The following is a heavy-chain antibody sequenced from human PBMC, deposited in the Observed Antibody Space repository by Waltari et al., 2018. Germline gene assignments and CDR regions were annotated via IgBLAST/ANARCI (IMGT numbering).Heavy chain of an antibody. V-gene: IGHV4-31*03. CDR1: GGSISSGGYY. CDR3: ARGSNRYSSRKNDAFDI. J-gene: IGHJ3*02. CDR2: IYYSGST. D-gene: IGHD6-19*01. Sequence: QVQLQESGPGLVKPSQTLSLTCTVSGGSISSGGYYWSWIRQHPGKGLEWIGYIYYSGSTYYNPSLKSRVTISVDTSKNQFSRKLSSVTAADTAVYYCARGSNRYSSRKNDAFDIWGQGTMVTVSS.